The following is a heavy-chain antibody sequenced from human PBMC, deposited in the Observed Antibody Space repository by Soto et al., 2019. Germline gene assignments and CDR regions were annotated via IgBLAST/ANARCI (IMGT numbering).Heavy chain of an antibody. CDR3: ARDSPVATLYYYCYYGMDV. Sequence: SQTLSLTCTLSAGSISRGDYYWSLIRQPPGKGLEWIGYIYYSGSTYYSPSLKSRVTISVDTSKNQFSLKLSSVTAADTAVYYCARDSPVATLYYYCYYGMDVWGQGTTVTVSS. D-gene: IGHD5-12*01. CDR2: IYYSGST. V-gene: IGHV4-30-4*01. CDR1: AGSISRGDYY. J-gene: IGHJ6*02.